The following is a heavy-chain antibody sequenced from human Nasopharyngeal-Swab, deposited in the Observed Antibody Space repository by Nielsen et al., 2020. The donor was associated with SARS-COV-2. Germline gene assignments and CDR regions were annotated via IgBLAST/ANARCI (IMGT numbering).Heavy chain of an antibody. J-gene: IGHJ4*02. D-gene: IGHD2-21*01. CDR1: GFTFSSYW. V-gene: IGHV3-7*01. CDR2: IKLDGKEK. CDR3: ARGGMVSYSIRFYFDY. Sequence: GESLKISCAASGFTFSSYWMSWVRQAPGKGLEWVANIKLDGKEKYYVDSVKGRFSISRDNAKNSLSLQLNSLRAEDTAVYYCARGGMVSYSIRFYFDYWGQGTLVTVSS.